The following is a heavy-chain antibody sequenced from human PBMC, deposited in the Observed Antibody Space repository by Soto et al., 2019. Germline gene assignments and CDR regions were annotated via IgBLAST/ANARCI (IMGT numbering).Heavy chain of an antibody. J-gene: IGHJ4*02. Sequence: GGSLRLSCTASGFTFGDYAMSWFRQAPGKGLEWVGFIRSKAYGGTTEYAASVKGRFTISRDDSKSIAYLQMNSLKTEDTAVYYCNRGDTAMTNDYWGQGTLVTVSS. V-gene: IGHV3-49*03. D-gene: IGHD5-18*01. CDR3: NRGDTAMTNDY. CDR1: GFTFGDYA. CDR2: IRSKAYGGTT.